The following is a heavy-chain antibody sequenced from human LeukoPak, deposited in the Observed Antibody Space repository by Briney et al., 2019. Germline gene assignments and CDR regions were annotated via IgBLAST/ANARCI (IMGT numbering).Heavy chain of an antibody. CDR3: AGDSLYSSSSRPYYYYGMDV. Sequence: GGSLRLSCAASGFTFSDYYMSWIRQAPGKGLEWVSYISSSGSTIYYADSVKGRFTISRDNAKNSLYLQMNSLRAEDTAVYYCAGDSLYSSSSRPYYYYGMDVWGQGTTVTVSS. CDR1: GFTFSDYY. CDR2: ISSSGSTI. V-gene: IGHV3-11*01. J-gene: IGHJ6*02. D-gene: IGHD6-6*01.